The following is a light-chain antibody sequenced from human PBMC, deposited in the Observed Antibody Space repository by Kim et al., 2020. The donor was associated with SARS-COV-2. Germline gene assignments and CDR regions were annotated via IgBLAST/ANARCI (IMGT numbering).Light chain of an antibody. CDR2: DAS. J-gene: IGKJ1*01. Sequence: DIQMTQSPSTLSASVGDRVTITCRARQTLSGRLAWYQQKPGKAPKLLIFDASTLESGVPPRFRGSGSGTDFILTISSLQPDDSATYYCQHRKTFGQGTKVDI. CDR1: QTLSGR. CDR3: QHRKT. V-gene: IGKV1-5*01.